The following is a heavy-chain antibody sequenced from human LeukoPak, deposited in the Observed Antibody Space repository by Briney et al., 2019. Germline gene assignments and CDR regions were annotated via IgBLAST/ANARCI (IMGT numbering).Heavy chain of an antibody. CDR1: GGSISSDS. V-gene: IGHV4-59*01. D-gene: IGHD4-17*01. CDR2: ICYSGSI. Sequence: SETLSLTCTVSGGSISSDSWSWIRQPPGKGLEWIGNICYSGSINDNPSLKSRVTISVDTSKNQFSLKLSSVTAADTAVYYCARMTTVTSFDYWGQGTLVTVSS. CDR3: ARMTTVTSFDY. J-gene: IGHJ4*02.